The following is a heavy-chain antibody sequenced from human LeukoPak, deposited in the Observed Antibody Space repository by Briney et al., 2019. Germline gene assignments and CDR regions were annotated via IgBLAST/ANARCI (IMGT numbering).Heavy chain of an antibody. V-gene: IGHV1-2*02. Sequence: ASVKVSCKASGYTFTGFYIHWMRQAPGQGLEWMGWIDPHSGDTNYAQKFQGRLTMTRDTSISTAYMELSRLRSDDTAIYYCARDGYYYDSSGYNYGLDYWGQGTLVTVPS. J-gene: IGHJ4*02. CDR3: ARDGYYYDSSGYNYGLDY. D-gene: IGHD3-22*01. CDR1: GYTFTGFY. CDR2: IDPHSGDT.